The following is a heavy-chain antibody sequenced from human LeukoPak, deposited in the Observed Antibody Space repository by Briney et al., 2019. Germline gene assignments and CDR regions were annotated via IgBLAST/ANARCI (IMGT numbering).Heavy chain of an antibody. CDR2: ISGSGGST. CDR3: ATYRQVLLPFEA. Sequence: PGGSLRLSCAASGFTFSSYAMSWVRQAPGKGLEWVSAISGSGGSTYHADSVRGRFTISRDNSKSTLFLQMNSLRAEDTAIYYCATYRQVLLPFEAWGQGTLVTVSS. J-gene: IGHJ5*02. D-gene: IGHD5-18*01. V-gene: IGHV3-23*01. CDR1: GFTFSSYA.